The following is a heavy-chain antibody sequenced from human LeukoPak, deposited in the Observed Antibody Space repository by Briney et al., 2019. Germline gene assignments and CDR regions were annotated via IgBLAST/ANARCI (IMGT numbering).Heavy chain of an antibody. Sequence: SETLSLTCAVYGGSFSGYYWSWIRQPPGKRLEWIGEINHSGSTNYNPSLKSRVTISVDTSKNQFSLKLSSVTAADTAVYYCARGRIQLWLRAFDIWGQGTMVTVSS. CDR2: INHSGST. CDR1: GGSFSGYY. D-gene: IGHD5-18*01. CDR3: ARGRIQLWLRAFDI. J-gene: IGHJ3*02. V-gene: IGHV4-34*01.